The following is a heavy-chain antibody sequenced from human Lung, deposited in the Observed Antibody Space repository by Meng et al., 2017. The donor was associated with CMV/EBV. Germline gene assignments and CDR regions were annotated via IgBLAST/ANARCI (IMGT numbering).Heavy chain of an antibody. J-gene: IGHJ4*02. Sequence: SVXVSXKASGGTFSSYAISWVRQAPGQGLEWMGGIIPILGIANYAQKFQGRVTITADKSTSTAYMELSSLRSEDTAVYYCARGSPITGARTPYYYWVQGTXVTVAS. CDR3: ARGSPITGARTPYYY. D-gene: IGHD1-20*01. CDR2: IIPILGIA. CDR1: GGTFSSYA. V-gene: IGHV1-69*10.